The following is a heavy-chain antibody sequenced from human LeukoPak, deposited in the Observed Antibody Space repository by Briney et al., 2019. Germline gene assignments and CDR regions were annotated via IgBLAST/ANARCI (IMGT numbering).Heavy chain of an antibody. CDR1: GFTFSSYS. J-gene: IGHJ4*02. V-gene: IGHV3-21*04. D-gene: IGHD2-8*01. Sequence: PGGSLRLSCAASGFTFSSYSMNWVRQAPGKGLEWVSSISSSSSYIYYADSVKGRFTISRDNAKNSLYLQMNSLRAADTAVYYCARDLSMEYLNYFDYWGQGTLVTVSS. CDR3: ARDLSMEYLNYFDY. CDR2: ISSSSSYI.